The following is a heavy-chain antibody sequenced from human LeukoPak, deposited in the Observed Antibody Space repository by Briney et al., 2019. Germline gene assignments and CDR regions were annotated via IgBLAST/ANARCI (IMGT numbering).Heavy chain of an antibody. CDR2: ISSNGGST. J-gene: IGHJ3*02. D-gene: IGHD5-18*01. CDR1: GFTFSSYA. V-gene: IGHV3-64*01. Sequence: PGGSLSLSCAASGFTFSSYAMHWVRQAPGKGLEYVSAISSNGGSTYYANSVKGRFTISRDNSKNTLYLPMGSRRAEDMAVYYCARDRAPYSYGYDAFDIWGQGTMVTVSS. CDR3: ARDRAPYSYGYDAFDI.